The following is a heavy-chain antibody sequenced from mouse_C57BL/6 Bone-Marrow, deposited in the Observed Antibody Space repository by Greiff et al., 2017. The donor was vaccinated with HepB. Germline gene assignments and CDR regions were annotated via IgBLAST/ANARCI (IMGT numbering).Heavy chain of an antibody. Sequence: VQLQQPGAELVKPGASVKLSCKASGYTFTSYWMHWVKQRPGQGLEWIGMIHPNSGSTNYNEKFKSKATLTVDKSSSTAYMQLSSLTSEDSAVYYCARAPNYYGSSDYWGQGTTLTVSS. D-gene: IGHD1-1*01. J-gene: IGHJ2*01. CDR1: GYTFTSYW. V-gene: IGHV1-64*01. CDR3: ARAPNYYGSSDY. CDR2: IHPNSGST.